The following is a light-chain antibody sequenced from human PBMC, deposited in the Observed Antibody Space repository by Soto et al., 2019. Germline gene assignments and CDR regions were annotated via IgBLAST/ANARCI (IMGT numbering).Light chain of an antibody. CDR3: CSYAHSSTYV. CDR2: EVT. Sequence: QSALTQPASVSGSPGQSITISCTGTSSDVGSYNLVSWYQQHPGNVPKLMIYEVTKRPSGISYRFSGSKSGNTASLTISGLQAEDEADYYCCSYAHSSTYVFGTGTKVTVL. J-gene: IGLJ1*01. V-gene: IGLV2-23*02. CDR1: SSDVGSYNL.